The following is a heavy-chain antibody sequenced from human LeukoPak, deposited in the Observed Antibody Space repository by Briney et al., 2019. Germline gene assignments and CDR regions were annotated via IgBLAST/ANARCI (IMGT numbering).Heavy chain of an antibody. J-gene: IGHJ4*02. CDR2: IYYSGNT. D-gene: IGHD4-17*01. V-gene: IGHV4-59*01. CDR1: GASITNYY. Sequence: SETLSLTCSVSGASITNYYWSWIRQAPGKGLEWIGYIYYSGNTNTYNPSLKSRATISLYTSRKYFSLELRSVTAADTAVYYCARVLWSGDYPRFDYWGQGTLVTVSS. CDR3: ARVLWSGDYPRFDY.